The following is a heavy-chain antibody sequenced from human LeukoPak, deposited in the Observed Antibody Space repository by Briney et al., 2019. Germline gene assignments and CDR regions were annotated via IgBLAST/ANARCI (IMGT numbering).Heavy chain of an antibody. CDR3: ARDQYYDSRGLAI. V-gene: IGHV4-61*02. CDR2: IYTSGGT. Sequence: PSQTLSLTCTVSGGSISSGIYYWSSIRQRAGKGLERVGRIYTSGGTNYNPSLTSRVTISVDTSKNQYSLQLRSVTAAATAVYYCARDQYYDSRGLAIWGQGTMVTVSS. D-gene: IGHD3-22*01. J-gene: IGHJ3*02. CDR1: GGSISSGIYY.